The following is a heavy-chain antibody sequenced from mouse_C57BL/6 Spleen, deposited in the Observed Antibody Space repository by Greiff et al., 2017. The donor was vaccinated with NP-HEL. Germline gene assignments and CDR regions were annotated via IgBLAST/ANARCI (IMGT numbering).Heavy chain of an antibody. CDR3: ARDYYGYDGGAMDY. D-gene: IGHD2-2*01. Sequence: EVNLVESGGGLVKPGGSLKLSCAASGFTFSSYAMSWVRQTPEKRLEWVATISDGGSYTYYPDNVKGRFTISRDNAKNNLYLQMSHLKSEDTAMYYCARDYYGYDGGAMDYWGQGTSVTVSS. CDR2: ISDGGSYT. V-gene: IGHV5-4*01. CDR1: GFTFSSYA. J-gene: IGHJ4*01.